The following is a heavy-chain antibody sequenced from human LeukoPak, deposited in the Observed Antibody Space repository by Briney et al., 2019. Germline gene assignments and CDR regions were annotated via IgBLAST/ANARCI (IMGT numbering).Heavy chain of an antibody. D-gene: IGHD3-3*01. Sequence: SETLSLTCTVSGGSISSYYWTWIRQPPGKGLEWIGNIYYGGSTNYNPSLKSRVTISVDTSKNQFSLKLSSVTAADTAVYYCARGAYDFWSGYYYPGYYYYMDVWGKGTTVTVSS. J-gene: IGHJ6*03. V-gene: IGHV4-59*01. CDR3: ARGAYDFWSGYYYPGYYYYMDV. CDR1: GGSISSYY. CDR2: IYYGGST.